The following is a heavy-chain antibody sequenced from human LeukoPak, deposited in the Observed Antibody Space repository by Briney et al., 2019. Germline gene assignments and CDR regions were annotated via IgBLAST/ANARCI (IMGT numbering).Heavy chain of an antibody. J-gene: IGHJ3*02. CDR1: GFTFSSYW. D-gene: IGHD6-13*01. CDR2: IKQDGSEK. V-gene: IGHV3-7*01. Sequence: QPGGSLRLSCAASGFTFSSYWMSWVRQAPGKGLEWVANIKQDGSEKYYVDSVKGRFTISRDNAKNSLYLQMNSLRAEDTAVYYCARPYSSSWPYDAFDIWGQGTMVTVSS. CDR3: ARPYSSSWPYDAFDI.